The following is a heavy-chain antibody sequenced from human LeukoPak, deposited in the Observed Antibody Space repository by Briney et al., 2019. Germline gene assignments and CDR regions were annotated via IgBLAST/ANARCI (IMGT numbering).Heavy chain of an antibody. D-gene: IGHD5-24*01. Sequence: PGGSLRLSCAGSGYIFDDYGMRWVRHAPGKGLEWVAGINWNGGSTGYAASVKGRCTISRDNAKTALYLEMNSLRVEDTAFYYCVRLGRDGYTYGAAYWGQGALVTVSS. V-gene: IGHV3-20*04. J-gene: IGHJ1*01. CDR2: INWNGGST. CDR3: VRLGRDGYTYGAAY. CDR1: GYIFDDYG.